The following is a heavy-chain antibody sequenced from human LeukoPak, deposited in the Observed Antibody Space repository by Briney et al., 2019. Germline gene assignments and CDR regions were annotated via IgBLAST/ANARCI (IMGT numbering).Heavy chain of an antibody. J-gene: IGHJ6*02. CDR3: ASDPHHASRMDV. D-gene: IGHD1-14*01. CDR1: GFTPSDYY. Sequence: GGSLRLSCAASGFTPSDYYMSWIRQAPGKGLEWVSYISSSGSTIDHIDSVKGRFTISRDNAKNSLYLQMNSLRAEDTAVYYCASDPHHASRMDVWGQGTTVTVSS. V-gene: IGHV3-11*04. CDR2: ISSSGSTI.